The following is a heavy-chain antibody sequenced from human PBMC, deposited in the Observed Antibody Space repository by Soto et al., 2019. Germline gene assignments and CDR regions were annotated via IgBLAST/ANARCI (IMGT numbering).Heavy chain of an antibody. D-gene: IGHD3-10*01. CDR1: SGSISSYN. J-gene: IGHJ4*02. CDR2: ISYSGST. CDR3: ARENYYALDY. V-gene: IGHV4-59*01. Sequence: SETLSLTCTVSSGSISSYNWNWVRQPPGKGLEWIGFISYSGSTHYNPSLKSRVTISLDTSKNQFSLKLNSVTAADTAVYYCARENYYALDYWGPGTLVTVSS.